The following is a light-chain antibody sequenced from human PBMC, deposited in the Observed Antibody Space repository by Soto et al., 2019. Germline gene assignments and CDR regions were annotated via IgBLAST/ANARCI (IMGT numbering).Light chain of an antibody. J-gene: IGLJ1*01. Sequence: QSALTQPASVSGSPGQSITISCTGTSSDVGAYNYVSWYQQHPGKAPKLIIHNVNKRPSGVPDRFSGSKSVNTASLTISGLQAADEADYYCCSYAGSYTFVFGSGTKLTVL. V-gene: IGLV2-11*01. CDR2: NVN. CDR1: SSDVGAYNY. CDR3: CSYAGSYTFV.